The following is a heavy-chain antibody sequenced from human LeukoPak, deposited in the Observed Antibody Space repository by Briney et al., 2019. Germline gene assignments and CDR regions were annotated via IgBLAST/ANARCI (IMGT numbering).Heavy chain of an antibody. CDR1: GYNFTNYW. CDR3: ARPYFDSSGYYFDY. D-gene: IGHD3-22*01. J-gene: IGHJ4*01. V-gene: IGHV5-51*01. CDR2: IYPGDSDT. Sequence: GESLKISCKGSGYNFTNYWIGWVRQMPGKGLEWMGIIYPGDSDTRYSPSFQGQVTISADKSIKTAYLQWSSLKASDTAMYYCARPYFDSSGYYFDYWGHGPLVTVSS.